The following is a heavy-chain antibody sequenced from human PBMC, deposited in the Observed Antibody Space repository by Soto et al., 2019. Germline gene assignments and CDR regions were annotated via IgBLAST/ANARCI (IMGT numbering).Heavy chain of an antibody. D-gene: IGHD1-26*01. CDR2: ITSTSDTI. V-gene: IGHV3-48*02. CDR3: ARGIRVGATTSGY. CDR1: GFTFSNYN. J-gene: IGHJ4*02. Sequence: EVQLVESGGGLVQPGGSLRLSCAASGFTFSNYNMNWVRQAPGKGLEWVSYITSTSDTIYYADSVKGRFTISRDNAKNSLYLQMNSLRDEDTAVYYCARGIRVGATTSGYWGQGTLVTVSS.